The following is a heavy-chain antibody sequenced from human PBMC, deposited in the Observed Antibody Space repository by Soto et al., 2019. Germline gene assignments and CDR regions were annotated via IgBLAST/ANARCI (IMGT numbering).Heavy chain of an antibody. J-gene: IGHJ4*02. Sequence: GASVKVSCKASGYTFTSYGISWVRQAPGQGLEWMGWISAYNGNTNYAQKLQGRVTMTTDTSTSTAYMELRSLRSDDTAVYYRARDSMTTVTTRLDYWGQGTLVTVS. V-gene: IGHV1-18*01. CDR3: ARDSMTTVTTRLDY. D-gene: IGHD4-17*01. CDR1: GYTFTSYG. CDR2: ISAYNGNT.